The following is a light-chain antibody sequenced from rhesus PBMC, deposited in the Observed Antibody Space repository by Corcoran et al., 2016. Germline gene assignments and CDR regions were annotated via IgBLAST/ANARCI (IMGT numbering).Light chain of an antibody. CDR3: QQYSGRPYS. V-gene: IGKV1-22*01. Sequence: DIQMTQSPSSLSASVGDTVTITCRASQDIDSWLAWYQQKPGKTPNLLIYGASSLLSGVPSRFSGSGSGRNFTLTVRSLQSEDFASYYCQQYSGRPYSFGQGTKVEIK. J-gene: IGKJ2*01. CDR2: GAS. CDR1: QDIDSW.